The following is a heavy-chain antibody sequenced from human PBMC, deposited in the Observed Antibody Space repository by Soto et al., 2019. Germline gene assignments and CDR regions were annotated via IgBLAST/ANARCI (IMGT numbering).Heavy chain of an antibody. CDR3: ARDRGLGSGWYGWFDP. J-gene: IGHJ5*02. CDR2: IYYSEST. V-gene: IGHV4-59*01. Sequence: SQIMSLTCTVAGVTISSYFWSCIRKTTGKGLEWIGYIYYSESTNYNPSLKSRVTISVDTSKNQFSLKLSSVTAADTAVYYCARDRGLGSGWYGWFDPWGQGTLVTVSS. CDR1: GVTISSYF. D-gene: IGHD6-19*01.